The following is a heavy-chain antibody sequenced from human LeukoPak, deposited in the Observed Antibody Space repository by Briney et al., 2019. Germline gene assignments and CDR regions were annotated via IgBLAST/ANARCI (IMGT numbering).Heavy chain of an antibody. V-gene: IGHV1-2*06. CDR3: ARLTPGYYDFWSGQRPFDY. J-gene: IGHJ4*02. CDR1: GYTFTGYY. CDR2: INPNSGGT. Sequence: ASVKVSCKASGYTFTGYYMHWVRQAPGQGLEWMGRINPNSGGTNYAQKFQGRVTMTRDTSISTAYMELSRLRSDDTAVYYRARLTPGYYDFWSGQRPFDYWGQGTLVTVSS. D-gene: IGHD3-3*01.